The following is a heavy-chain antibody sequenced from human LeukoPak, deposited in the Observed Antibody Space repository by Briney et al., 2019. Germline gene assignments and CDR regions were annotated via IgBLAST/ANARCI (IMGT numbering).Heavy chain of an antibody. Sequence: PGGSLRLSCAASGFTFSIYWMSWVRQAPGKGREWVADIKQVGSEKYNVYSVKGRFTISRDNAKNSLYLQMNSLRAEDTAVDYCATGVVPAGDYYYYYMDVWGKGTTVTISS. J-gene: IGHJ6*03. CDR2: IKQVGSEK. CDR1: GFTFSIYW. D-gene: IGHD2-2*01. V-gene: IGHV3-7*01. CDR3: ATGVVPAGDYYYYYMDV.